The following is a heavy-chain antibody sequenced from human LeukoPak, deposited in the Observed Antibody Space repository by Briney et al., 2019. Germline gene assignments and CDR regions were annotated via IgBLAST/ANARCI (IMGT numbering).Heavy chain of an antibody. Sequence: PGGSLRLSCAASGFTFSSYWMSWVRQAPGKGLEWVANIKQDGSEKYYVDSVKGRFTISRDNAKNSLYLQMNSLRAEDTAVYYCARGGIAAAGTPWFDPWGQGTLVTVSS. J-gene: IGHJ5*02. D-gene: IGHD6-13*01. V-gene: IGHV3-7*01. CDR2: IKQDGSEK. CDR1: GFTFSSYW. CDR3: ARGGIAAAGTPWFDP.